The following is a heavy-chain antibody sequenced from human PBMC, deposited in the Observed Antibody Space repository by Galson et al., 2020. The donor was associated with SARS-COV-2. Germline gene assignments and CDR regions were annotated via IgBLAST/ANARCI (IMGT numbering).Heavy chain of an antibody. D-gene: IGHD3-22*01. CDR3: VRGPLGYYDSGGTFDI. CDR2: MSFDGINR. J-gene: IGHJ3*02. V-gene: IGHV3-30*04. CDR1: GFTFSSYA. Sequence: GGSLRLSCAASGFTFSSYAMHWVRQAPGKGLEWVAVMSFDGINRYYSDSVKGRITISRDNSKNTLFLEMISLSAEDTAVYYCVRGPLGYYDSGGTFDIWGQGTVVTVSS.